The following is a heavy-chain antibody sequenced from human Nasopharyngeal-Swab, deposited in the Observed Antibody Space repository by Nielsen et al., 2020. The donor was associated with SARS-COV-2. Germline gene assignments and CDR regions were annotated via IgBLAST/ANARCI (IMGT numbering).Heavy chain of an antibody. Sequence: GGSLRLSCEASGFPFRDHAMTWVRQAPGKGLEWVSTISGSGNTHYADSVKGRFTISRDNSKNTVFLQMNRLRAEDTAIYSCASWAGSSRDYYGPLDYWGQGNLVTVSS. V-gene: IGHV3-23*01. CDR1: GFPFRDHA. CDR3: ASWAGSSRDYYGPLDY. J-gene: IGHJ4*02. D-gene: IGHD6-25*01. CDR2: ISGSGNT.